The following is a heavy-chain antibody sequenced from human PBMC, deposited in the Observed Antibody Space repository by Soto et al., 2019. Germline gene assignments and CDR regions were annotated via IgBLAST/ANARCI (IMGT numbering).Heavy chain of an antibody. D-gene: IGHD6-13*01. CDR1: GYTFSNFW. CDR2: IYPGDSET. Sequence: GESLKISCQCSGYTFSNFWIAWVRQLPGKGLEYMGIIYPGDSETRYSPSFHGKVTISADRSIGTAYLQWSSLEASDSAFYFCARSPRSSPYFDYWGQGALVTVSS. J-gene: IGHJ4*02. CDR3: ARSPRSSPYFDY. V-gene: IGHV5-51*01.